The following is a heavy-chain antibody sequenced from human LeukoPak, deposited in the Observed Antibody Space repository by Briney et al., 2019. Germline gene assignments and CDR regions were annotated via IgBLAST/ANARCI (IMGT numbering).Heavy chain of an antibody. D-gene: IGHD3-3*02. Sequence: SQTLSLTCAISGDSVSSNNATWNWIRQSPSRGLEWLGRTYYRSEWYYDYAVSVKSRITINPDTSKNQFSLRLNSVTPEDTAVYYCASTHLYFDYWGQGTLVTVSS. J-gene: IGHJ4*02. V-gene: IGHV6-1*01. CDR2: TYYRSEWYY. CDR3: ASTHLYFDY. CDR1: GDSVSSNNAT.